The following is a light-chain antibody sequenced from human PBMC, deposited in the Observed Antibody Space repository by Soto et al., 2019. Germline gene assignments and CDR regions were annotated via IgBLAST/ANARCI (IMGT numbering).Light chain of an antibody. J-gene: IGKJ4*01. CDR2: TAS. V-gene: IGKV1-39*01. CDR1: QSISRN. CDR3: QQSHSSPLS. Sequence: IQMTQSPSSLSASVGDRVTITCRASQSISRNLNWHQQKPGKAPELLIYTASNLQSGVPSRFSGSGSGTDFALTISSLQPEDSAVYYCQQSHSSPLSFGGGTKVDIK.